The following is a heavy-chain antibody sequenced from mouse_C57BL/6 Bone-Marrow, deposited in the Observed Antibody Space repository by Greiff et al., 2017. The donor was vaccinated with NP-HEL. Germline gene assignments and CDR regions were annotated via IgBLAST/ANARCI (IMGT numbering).Heavy chain of an antibody. CDR2: IYPGSGNT. CDR3: AVITTNAMDY. Sequence: VQRVESGAELVRPGASVKLSCKASGYTFTDYYINWVKQRPGQGLEWIARIYPGSGNTYYNEKFKGKATLTAEKSSSTAYMQLSSLTSEDSAVYFCAVITTNAMDYWGQGTSVTVSS. D-gene: IGHD1-1*01. J-gene: IGHJ4*01. CDR1: GYTFTDYY. V-gene: IGHV1-76*01.